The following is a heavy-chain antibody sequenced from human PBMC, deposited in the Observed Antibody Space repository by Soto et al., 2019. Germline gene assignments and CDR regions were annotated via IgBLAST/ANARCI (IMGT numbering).Heavy chain of an antibody. Sequence: GGSLRLSCAASGFTFSSYAMSWVRQAPGKGLEWVSAISGSGGSTYYADSVKGRFTISRDNSKNTLYLQMNSLRAEDTAVYYCVVGTTSGPYYYYGMDVWGQGTTVTVSS. CDR2: ISGSGGST. CDR3: VVGTTSGPYYYYGMDV. V-gene: IGHV3-23*01. CDR1: GFTFSSYA. D-gene: IGHD1-7*01. J-gene: IGHJ6*02.